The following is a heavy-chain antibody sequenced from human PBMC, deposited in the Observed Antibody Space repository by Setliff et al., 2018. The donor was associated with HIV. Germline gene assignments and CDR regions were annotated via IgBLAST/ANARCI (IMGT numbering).Heavy chain of an antibody. D-gene: IGHD6-25*01. CDR1: GFTFSSYG. Sequence: GGSLRLSCAASGFTFSSYGMHWVRQAPGKGLEWVSGISGSGGTTYYADSVKGRFTISRDNSKNMLYLQMNSLRAEDTAVYYCAKDGQRVGYGSDFDYWGQGTLVTVSS. CDR3: AKDGQRVGYGSDFDY. V-gene: IGHV3-NL1*01. J-gene: IGHJ4*02. CDR2: ISGSGGTT.